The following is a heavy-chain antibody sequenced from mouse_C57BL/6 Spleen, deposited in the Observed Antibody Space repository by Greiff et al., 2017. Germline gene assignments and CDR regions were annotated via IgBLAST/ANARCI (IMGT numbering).Heavy chain of an antibody. Sequence: EVQRVESGAELVRPGASVKLSCTASGFNIQDDYMHWVKQRPEQGLEWIGWIDPENGDTEYASKFQGKGPIPADTSANTAYLQLSSLTSEDTAVYYCTTGNYGYFDVGGTGTTVTVSS. J-gene: IGHJ1*03. CDR2: IDPENGDT. V-gene: IGHV14-4*01. CDR3: TTGNYGYFDV. CDR1: GFNIQDDY.